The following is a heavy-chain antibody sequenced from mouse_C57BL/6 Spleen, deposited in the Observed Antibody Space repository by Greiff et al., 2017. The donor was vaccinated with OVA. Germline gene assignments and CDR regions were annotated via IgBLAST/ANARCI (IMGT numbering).Heavy chain of an antibody. CDR1: GYAFSSSW. J-gene: IGHJ3*01. CDR3: ARLGDYDGFAY. Sequence: VQLQQSGPELVKPGASVKISCKASGYAFSSSWMNWVKQRPGKGLEWIGRIYPGDGDTNYNGKFKGQATLTADKSSSTAYMQHSSLTSEDSAVYFCARLGDYDGFAYWGQGTLVTVSA. CDR2: IYPGDGDT. V-gene: IGHV1-82*01. D-gene: IGHD2-4*01.